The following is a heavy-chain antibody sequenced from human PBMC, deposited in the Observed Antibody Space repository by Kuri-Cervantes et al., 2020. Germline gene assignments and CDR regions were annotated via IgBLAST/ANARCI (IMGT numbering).Heavy chain of an antibody. J-gene: IGHJ4*02. Sequence: GESLKISCAASGFTFSSYCMHWVRQAPGKGLEGVAVISYDGSNKYYADSVKGRFTISRDNSKNFLYQQMNSLRPEDMAVYYCARGNDFYFDYWGQGTLVTVSS. CDR3: ARGNDFYFDY. V-gene: IGHV3-30*03. CDR2: ISYDGSNK. D-gene: IGHD2-21*02. CDR1: GFTFSSYC.